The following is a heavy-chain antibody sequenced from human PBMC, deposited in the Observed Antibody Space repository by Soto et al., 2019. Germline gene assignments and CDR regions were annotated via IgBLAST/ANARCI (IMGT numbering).Heavy chain of an antibody. Sequence: QVQLVQSGAEVKKPGASVKVSCKTSGYSFTDYYVHWVRQAPGQGLERMGIINPSGGGTSYSHRFQDRVIMTRDTSRNTLYMELGSLRFEDTAVYYCARSILTGYYDHWGQGTLVTVSS. CDR3: ARSILTGYYDH. CDR1: GYSFTDYY. CDR2: INPSGGGT. D-gene: IGHD3-9*01. J-gene: IGHJ4*02. V-gene: IGHV1-46*01.